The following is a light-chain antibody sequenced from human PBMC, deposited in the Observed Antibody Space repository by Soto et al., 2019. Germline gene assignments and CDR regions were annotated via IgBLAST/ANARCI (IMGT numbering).Light chain of an antibody. CDR3: QQSYSTPIT. Sequence: QMTPSPSSLSASVGDRVTITCRASQSISSYLNWYQQKPGKAPKLLIYAASSLQSGVPSRFSGSGSGTDFTLTISSLQPEDFATYYCQQSYSTPITFGQGTRLEIK. J-gene: IGKJ5*01. CDR2: AAS. CDR1: QSISSY. V-gene: IGKV1-39*01.